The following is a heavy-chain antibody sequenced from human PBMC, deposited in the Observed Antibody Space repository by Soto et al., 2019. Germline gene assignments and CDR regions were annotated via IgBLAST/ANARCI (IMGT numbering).Heavy chain of an antibody. Sequence: GESLKISCKGSGYSFTSYWIGWVRQMPGKGLEWMGIIYPGDSDTRYSPSFQGQVTISADKSISTAYLQWSSLKASDTAIYFCSRRRPHYDILTGGSFDIWGQGTMVTVSS. D-gene: IGHD3-9*01. CDR3: SRRRPHYDILTGGSFDI. CDR2: IYPGDSDT. V-gene: IGHV5-51*01. J-gene: IGHJ3*02. CDR1: GYSFTSYW.